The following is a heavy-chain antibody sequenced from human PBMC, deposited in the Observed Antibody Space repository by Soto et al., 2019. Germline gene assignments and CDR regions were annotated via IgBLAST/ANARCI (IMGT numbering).Heavy chain of an antibody. CDR2: ISYDGSNK. CDR1: GFAFDNYA. V-gene: IGHV3-30*18. CDR3: ANSDSGWYEDPFDY. J-gene: IGHJ4*02. Sequence: PGGSLRLSCVASGFAFDNYAMSWVRQAPGKGLEWVAVISYDGSNKYYADSVKGRFTISRDNSKNTLYLQMNSLRAEDTAVYYCANSDSGWYEDPFDYWGQGTLVTVSS. D-gene: IGHD6-19*01.